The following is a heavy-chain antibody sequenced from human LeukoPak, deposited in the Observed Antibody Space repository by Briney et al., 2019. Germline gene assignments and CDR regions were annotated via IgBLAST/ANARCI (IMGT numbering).Heavy chain of an antibody. J-gene: IGHJ4*02. CDR2: ISSIGSTI. CDR3: AKERLWLCVDY. CDR1: GFTFSSYE. V-gene: IGHV3-48*03. D-gene: IGHD6-19*01. Sequence: GGSLRLSCAASGFTFSSYEMNWVRQAPGKGLEWVSYISSIGSTIYYADSVKGRFTISRDNAKNSLYLQMNSLRAEDTAVYYCAKERLWLCVDYWGQGTLVTVSS.